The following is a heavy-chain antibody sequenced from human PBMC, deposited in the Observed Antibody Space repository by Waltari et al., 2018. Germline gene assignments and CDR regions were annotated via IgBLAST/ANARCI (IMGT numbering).Heavy chain of an antibody. J-gene: IGHJ4*02. Sequence: EVQLVNSGGGLVQPGGSLRPSCDASYFFPDHWLAWGRQAPGKGLVWVSRMKTDGTSITYADSVKGRFTISRDSAKNTYYLQMNSLRAEDTAVYYCTRNPGYWGQGTLVTVSS. CDR3: TRNPGY. CDR2: MKTDGTSI. CDR1: YFFPDHW. V-gene: IGHV3-74*03.